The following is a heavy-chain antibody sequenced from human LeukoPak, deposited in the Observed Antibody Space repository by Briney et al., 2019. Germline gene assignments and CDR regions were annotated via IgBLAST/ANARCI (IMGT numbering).Heavy chain of an antibody. Sequence: GGSLRLSCAASGFTFSSYAMSWVRQAAGKGLEWVSGISGSGDSAYYADSVRGRFTISRDNSKNTLFLQMNSLRAEDTAVYYCAKDRHNWNQGYLDYWGQGTLVTVSS. D-gene: IGHD1-20*01. J-gene: IGHJ4*02. CDR3: AKDRHNWNQGYLDY. V-gene: IGHV3-23*01. CDR1: GFTFSSYA. CDR2: ISGSGDSA.